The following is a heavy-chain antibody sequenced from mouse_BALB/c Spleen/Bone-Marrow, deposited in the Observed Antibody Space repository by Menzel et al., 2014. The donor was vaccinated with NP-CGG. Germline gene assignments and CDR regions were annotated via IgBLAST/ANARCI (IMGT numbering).Heavy chain of an antibody. CDR2: INPSTGYT. Sequence: QVQLQQSGAELAKPGASVKMSCKASGYTFTSYWMHWVKQRPGQGLEWIGYINPSTGYTEYNQKFKDKATLTAVKSSTTAYMQLRSLTSEDSAVYYYARNDYDAIAYWGQGTLVTFSA. CDR3: ARNDYDAIAY. D-gene: IGHD2-4*01. V-gene: IGHV1-7*01. CDR1: GYTFTSYW. J-gene: IGHJ3*01.